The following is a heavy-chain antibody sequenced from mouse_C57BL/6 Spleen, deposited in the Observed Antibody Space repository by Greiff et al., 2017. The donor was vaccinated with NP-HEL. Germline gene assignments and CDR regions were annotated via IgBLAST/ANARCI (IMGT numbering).Heavy chain of an antibody. CDR3: ARNYYYGSSYEGFAY. CDR1: GYTFTSYW. D-gene: IGHD1-1*01. V-gene: IGHV1-69*01. Sequence: VKQSCKASGYTFTSYWMHWVKQRPGQGLEWIGEIDPSDSYTNYNQKFKGKSTLTVDKSSSTAYMQLSSLTSEDSAVYYCARNYYYGSSYEGFAYWGQGTLVTVSA. J-gene: IGHJ3*01. CDR2: IDPSDSYT.